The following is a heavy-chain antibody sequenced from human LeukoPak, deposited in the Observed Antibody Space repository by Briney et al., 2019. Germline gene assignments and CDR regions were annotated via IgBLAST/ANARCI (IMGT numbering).Heavy chain of an antibody. CDR3: ARSADSFLYYYDSSGYYLFEY. CDR1: GYTSTGYY. Sequence: ASVKVSCKASGYTSTGYYMHWVRQAPGQGLEWMGWINPNSGGTNYAQKFQGRVTMTRDTSISAAYMELSRLRSDDTAVYYCARSADSFLYYYDSSGYYLFEYWGQGTLVTVSS. CDR2: INPNSGGT. D-gene: IGHD3-22*01. V-gene: IGHV1-2*02. J-gene: IGHJ4*02.